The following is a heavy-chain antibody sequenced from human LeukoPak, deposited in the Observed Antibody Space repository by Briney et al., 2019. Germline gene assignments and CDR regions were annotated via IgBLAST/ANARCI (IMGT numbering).Heavy chain of an antibody. V-gene: IGHV1-24*01. D-gene: IGHD3-22*01. Sequence: ASVKVSCKVSGYTLTELSMHWVRQAPGKGLEWMGGFDPEEGEAIYAQTFQGRVTMTEDTSTDTAYMKLSSLRSGDTAVYYCARGSTARYYYDSSGYYRGAVDYWGQGTLVTLSS. CDR2: FDPEEGEA. CDR1: GYTLTELS. J-gene: IGHJ4*02. CDR3: ARGSTARYYYDSSGYYRGAVDY.